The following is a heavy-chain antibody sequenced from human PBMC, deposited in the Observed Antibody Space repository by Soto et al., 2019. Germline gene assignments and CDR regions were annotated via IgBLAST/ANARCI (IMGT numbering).Heavy chain of an antibody. J-gene: IGHJ5*02. Sequence: QLQLQESGPGLVKPSETLSLTCTVSGGSISSSSYYWGWIRQPPGKGLEWIGSNYYSGSTYYNPSLSRPVTISVDTSKNQFSLKLSSVTAADTAVYYCARRVLLWFGEFRFDPWGQGTLVTVSS. D-gene: IGHD3-10*01. V-gene: IGHV4-39*01. CDR3: ARRVLLWFGEFRFDP. CDR1: GGSISSSSYY. CDR2: NYYSGST.